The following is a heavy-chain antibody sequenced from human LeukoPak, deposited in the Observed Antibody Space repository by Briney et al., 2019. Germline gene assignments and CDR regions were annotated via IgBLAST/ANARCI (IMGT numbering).Heavy chain of an antibody. CDR1: GYTFTSYD. V-gene: IGHV1-8*01. Sequence: ASVKVSCKASGYTFTSYDINWVRQATGQGLEWMGWMSPNGGNTGYAQKFQGRVAMTGDTSISTAYMELSSLRSDDSAVYYCAKVRTGHYFDYWGQGTLVTVSS. CDR2: MSPNGGNT. D-gene: IGHD1-1*01. J-gene: IGHJ4*02. CDR3: AKVRTGHYFDY.